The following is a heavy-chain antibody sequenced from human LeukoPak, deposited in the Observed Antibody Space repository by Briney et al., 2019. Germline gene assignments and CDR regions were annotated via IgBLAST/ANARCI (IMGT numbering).Heavy chain of an antibody. CDR3: ARDRSGQLADY. CDR1: GFTFSSYG. V-gene: IGHV3-33*01. CDR2: IWYDGSNK. D-gene: IGHD6-13*01. J-gene: IGHJ4*02. Sequence: PGRSLRLSCAASGFTFSSYGMHWVRQAPGKGLEWVAVIWYDGSNKYYADSVKGRFTISRDNSKNTLCLQMNSLRAEDTAVYYCARDRSGQLADYWGQGTLATVSS.